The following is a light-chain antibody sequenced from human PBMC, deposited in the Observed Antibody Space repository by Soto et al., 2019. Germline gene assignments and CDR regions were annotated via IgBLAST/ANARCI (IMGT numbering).Light chain of an antibody. V-gene: IGLV2-14*01. Sequence: QSVLTQPASVSGSPGQSITISCTGTSSNVGGYNYVSWYQQHPGKAPKLMIYEVSKRPSGVSNRFSGSKSGNTASLTISGLQAEDEDDYYCSSYTSSSIDYVFGTGTKLTVL. J-gene: IGLJ1*01. CDR1: SSNVGGYNY. CDR3: SSYTSSSIDYV. CDR2: EVS.